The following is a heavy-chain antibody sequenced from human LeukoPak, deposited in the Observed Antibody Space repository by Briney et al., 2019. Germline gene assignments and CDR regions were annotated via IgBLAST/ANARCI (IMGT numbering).Heavy chain of an antibody. V-gene: IGHV3-23*01. CDR1: GFTFSSYA. CDR2: ISGSGGST. CDR3: AKGYYYDSSGYYYFDY. J-gene: IGHJ4*02. Sequence: GGSLRLSCAASGFTFSSYAMSWVRQAPGKGLEWVSAISGSGGSTYYADSVKGRFTISRDNSKNTLYLQMNSLRAEDTAVYYCAKGYYYDSSGYYYFDYWGQGTPVTVSS. D-gene: IGHD3-22*01.